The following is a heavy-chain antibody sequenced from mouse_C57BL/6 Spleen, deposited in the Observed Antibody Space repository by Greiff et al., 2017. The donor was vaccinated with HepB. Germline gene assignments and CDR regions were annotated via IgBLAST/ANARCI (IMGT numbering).Heavy chain of an antibody. CDR1: GFTFSDYY. CDR2: INYDGSST. Sequence: EVQRVESEGGLVQPGSSIKLSCTASGFTFSDYYMAWVRQVPEKGLEWVANINYDGSSTYYLDSLKSRFIISRDNAKNILYLQMSSLKSEDTATYYCARRATDWYFDVWGTGTTVTVSS. D-gene: IGHD3-1*01. J-gene: IGHJ1*03. V-gene: IGHV5-16*01. CDR3: ARRATDWYFDV.